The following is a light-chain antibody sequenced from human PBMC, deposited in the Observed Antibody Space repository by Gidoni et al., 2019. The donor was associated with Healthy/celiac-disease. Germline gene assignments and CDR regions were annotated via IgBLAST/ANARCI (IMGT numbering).Light chain of an antibody. V-gene: IGKV2-28*01. J-gene: IGKJ3*01. CDR3: MQALQTPFT. Sequence: DIVMTQSPLSLLVTPGEPASISCRSSQSLLQSNGYNYLDWYLQKPGQSPQLLIYLGSNRASGVPDRFSGSGSGTDFTLKISRVEAEDVGVYYCMQALQTPFTFGPGTKVDIK. CDR1: QSLLQSNGYNY. CDR2: LGS.